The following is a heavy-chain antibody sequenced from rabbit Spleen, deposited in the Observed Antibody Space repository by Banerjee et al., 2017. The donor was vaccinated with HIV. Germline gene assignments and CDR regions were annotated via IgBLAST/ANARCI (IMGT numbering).Heavy chain of an antibody. V-gene: IGHV1S45*01. Sequence: QEQLEESAGGLVNPGGSLTLTYTASAFSLSSYSMGWVRQAPGKGLEWIACIDSGSSGFTYFASWAKGRFTISKTSSTTVTLQMTSLTAADTATYFCARDLPDVIGWNFGWWGPGTLVTVS. CDR2: IDSGSSGFT. CDR3: ARDLPDVIGWNFGW. CDR1: AFSLSSYS. J-gene: IGHJ4*01. D-gene: IGHD1-1*01.